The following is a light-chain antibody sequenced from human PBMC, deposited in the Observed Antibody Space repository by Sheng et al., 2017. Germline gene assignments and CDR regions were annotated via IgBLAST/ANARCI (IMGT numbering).Light chain of an antibody. Sequence: EIVLTQSPGTLSLSPGERATLSCRASQSVSSSYLAWYQQKPGQAPRLLIYDASIRAPGIPARFSGSGSETDFTLTISSLEPEDFAIYYCQQRTIWPPFTFGGGTKVELK. CDR3: QQRTIWPPFT. J-gene: IGKJ4*01. CDR1: QSVSSSY. CDR2: DAS. V-gene: IGKV3D-20*02.